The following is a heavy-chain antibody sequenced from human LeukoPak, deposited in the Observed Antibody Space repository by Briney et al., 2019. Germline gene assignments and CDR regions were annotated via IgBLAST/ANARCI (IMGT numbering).Heavy chain of an antibody. CDR2: IYYSGST. CDR3: ARDPLGDAFDI. V-gene: IGHV4-61*08. D-gene: IGHD3-16*02. Sequence: SETLSLTCTVSGGSISSSGYYWGWIRQPPGKGLEWIGYIYYSGSTNYNPSLKSRVTISVDTSKNQFSLKLSSVTAADTAVYYCARDPLGDAFDIWGQGTMVTVSS. J-gene: IGHJ3*02. CDR1: GGSISSSGYY.